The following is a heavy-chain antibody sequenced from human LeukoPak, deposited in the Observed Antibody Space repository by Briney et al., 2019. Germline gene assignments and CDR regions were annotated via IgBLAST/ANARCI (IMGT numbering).Heavy chain of an antibody. CDR3: AREDYDILTGYDY. J-gene: IGHJ4*02. CDR1: GFTVSTNY. D-gene: IGHD3-9*01. CDR2: ISSSGSTI. Sequence: GGSLRLSCAASGFTVSTNYMSWIRQAPGKGLEWVSYISSSGSTIYYADSVKGRFTISRDNAKNSLYLQMNSLRAEDTAVYYCAREDYDILTGYDYWGQGTLVTVSS. V-gene: IGHV3-11*01.